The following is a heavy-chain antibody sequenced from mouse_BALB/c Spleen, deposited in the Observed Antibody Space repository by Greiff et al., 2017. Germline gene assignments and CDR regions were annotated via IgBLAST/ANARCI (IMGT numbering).Heavy chain of an antibody. J-gene: IGHJ3*01. Sequence: QLKESGPGLVAPSQSLSITCTVSGFSLTSYGVHWVRQPPGKGLEWLGVIWAGGSTNYNSALMSRLSISKDNSKSQVFLKMNSLQTDDTAMYYCARALTVVATPFAYWGQGTLVTVSA. D-gene: IGHD1-1*01. CDR2: IWAGGST. V-gene: IGHV2-9*02. CDR3: ARALTVVATPFAY. CDR1: GFSLTSYG.